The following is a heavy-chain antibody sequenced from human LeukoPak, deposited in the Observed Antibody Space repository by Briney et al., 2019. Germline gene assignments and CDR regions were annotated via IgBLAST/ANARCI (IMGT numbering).Heavy chain of an antibody. Sequence: SGGSLRLSCAASGFTFNSYEMNWVRQAPGKGLEWVSYISCSGSTIYYADSVKGRFTISRDNAKNSLYLQMNSLRAEDTAVYYCARESYYYDSSGYYLVDYWGQGTLVTVSS. D-gene: IGHD3-22*01. V-gene: IGHV3-48*03. J-gene: IGHJ4*02. CDR1: GFTFNSYE. CDR2: ISCSGSTI. CDR3: ARESYYYDSSGYYLVDY.